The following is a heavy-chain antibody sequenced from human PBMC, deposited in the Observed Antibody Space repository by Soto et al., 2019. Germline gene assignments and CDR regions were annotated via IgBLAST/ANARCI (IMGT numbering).Heavy chain of an antibody. D-gene: IGHD6-13*01. CDR3: ARGGGGGQQLVPGY. Sequence: GGSLRLSCAASGFTFSSYAMHWVRQAPGKGLEWVAVISYDGSNKYYADSVKGRFTISRDNSKNTLYLQMNSLRAEDTAVYYCARGGGGGQQLVPGYWGQGTLVTVSS. CDR2: ISYDGSNK. J-gene: IGHJ4*02. V-gene: IGHV3-30-3*01. CDR1: GFTFSSYA.